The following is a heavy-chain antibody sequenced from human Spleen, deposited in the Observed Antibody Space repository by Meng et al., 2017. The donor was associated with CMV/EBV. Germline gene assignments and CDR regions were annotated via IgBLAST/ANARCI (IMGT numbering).Heavy chain of an antibody. CDR1: GFTFSSYE. CDR3: AREQQRLLEWLPPTYYYYGMDV. J-gene: IGHJ6*02. CDR2: ISSSGSTI. V-gene: IGHV3-48*03. D-gene: IGHD3-3*01. Sequence: GESLKISCAASGFTFSSYEMNWVRQAPGKGLEWVSYISSSGSTIYYADSVKGRFTISRDNAKNSLYLQMNSLRAEDTAVYYCAREQQRLLEWLPPTYYYYGMDVWGQRTTVTVSS.